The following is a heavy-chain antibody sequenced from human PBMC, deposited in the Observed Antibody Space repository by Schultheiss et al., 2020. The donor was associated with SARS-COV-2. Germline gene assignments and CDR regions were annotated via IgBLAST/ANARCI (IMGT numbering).Heavy chain of an antibody. Sequence: GSLRLSCAVYGGSFSGYYWSWIRQPPGMGLEWIGEINHSGSTNYNPSLKSRVTISVDTSKNQFSLKLSSVTAADTAVYYCARGSYSSSWYWYFQHWGQGTLVTVSS. CDR2: INHSGST. D-gene: IGHD6-13*01. J-gene: IGHJ1*01. V-gene: IGHV4-34*01. CDR3: ARGSYSSSWYWYFQH. CDR1: GGSFSGYY.